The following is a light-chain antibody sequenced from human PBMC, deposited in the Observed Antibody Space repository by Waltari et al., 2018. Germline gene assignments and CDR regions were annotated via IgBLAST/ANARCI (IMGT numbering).Light chain of an antibody. J-gene: IGKJ1*01. CDR3: QNYVRLPAT. CDR2: HAS. Sequence: EIMLTQSPGTLSLSPGERATLSCKASQSIRTYLAWYQQKPGQAPRLLIYHASSRATGIPDKFSCSGSGKDFSLTIIILEPEDFAVYYCQNYVRLPATFGQGTKVEIK. V-gene: IGKV3-20*01. CDR1: QSIRTY.